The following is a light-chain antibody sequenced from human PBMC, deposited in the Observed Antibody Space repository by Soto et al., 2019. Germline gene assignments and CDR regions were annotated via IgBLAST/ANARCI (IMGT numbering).Light chain of an antibody. CDR1: QTVLTN. CDR2: GAS. J-gene: IGKJ5*01. V-gene: IGKV3-20*01. CDR3: QQYGSNWPPGIT. Sequence: EIVMTQSPATLSVSPGERATLSCRASQTVLTNLAWYQQKPGQAPRLLIYGASGRATGIPDRFSGSGSGTDFILTISRLEPEDFAVYYCQQYGSNWPPGITFGQGTRLEIK.